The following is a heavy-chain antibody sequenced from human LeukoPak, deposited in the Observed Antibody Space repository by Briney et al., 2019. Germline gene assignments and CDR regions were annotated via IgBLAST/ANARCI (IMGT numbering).Heavy chain of an antibody. CDR1: VFTLSRYG. CDR3: ARHLEASVINYHYYGMDV. V-gene: IGHV3-30*03. D-gene: IGHD3-3*01. CDR2: TSYDGSNK. Sequence: GGGLRLSCLASVFTLSRYGMHWVRPAAGKGRAGVAVTSYDGSNKYYADSVKGRFTISRDNSKNTLYLQMNSLRAEDTAVYYCARHLEASVINYHYYGMDVWG. J-gene: IGHJ6*02.